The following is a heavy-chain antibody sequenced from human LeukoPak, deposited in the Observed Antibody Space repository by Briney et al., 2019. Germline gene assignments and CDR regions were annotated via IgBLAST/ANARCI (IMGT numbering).Heavy chain of an antibody. CDR2: IYHSGST. Sequence: SSETLSLTCTVSGYSISSGYYWGWIRQPPGKGLEWIGSIYHSGSTYYSPSLKSRVTISVDTSKNQFSLKLSSVTAADTAVYYCARDLHYYDSKDYWGQGTLVTVSS. V-gene: IGHV4-38-2*02. CDR3: ARDLHYYDSKDY. D-gene: IGHD3-22*01. J-gene: IGHJ4*02. CDR1: GYSISSGYY.